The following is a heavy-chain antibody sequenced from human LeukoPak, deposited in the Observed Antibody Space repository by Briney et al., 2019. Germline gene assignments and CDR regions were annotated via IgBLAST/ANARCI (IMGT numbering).Heavy chain of an antibody. CDR3: AKDERPSNSGYDPKSFDY. CDR2: ISGSGGST. Sequence: GGSLRLSCAASGFTFSSCAMRWVRQAPGKGLEGVSAISGSGGSTYYADSVKGRFTIPRDNSKNTQYLQMKSLRAADTAVYYCAKDERPSNSGYDPKSFDYWGQGTLVTVSS. V-gene: IGHV3-23*01. CDR1: GFTFSSCA. D-gene: IGHD5-12*01. J-gene: IGHJ4*02.